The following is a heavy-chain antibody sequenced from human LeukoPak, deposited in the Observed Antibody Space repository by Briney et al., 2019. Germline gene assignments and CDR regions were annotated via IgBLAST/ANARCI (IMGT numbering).Heavy chain of an antibody. CDR1: GGSISSSSYY. V-gene: IGHV4-39*07. J-gene: IGHJ6*03. CDR2: IYYSGST. D-gene: IGHD3-3*02. Sequence: PSETLSLTCTVSGGSISSSSYYWGWIRQPPGKGLEWIGSIYYSGSTYYNPSLKSRVTISVDTSKNQFSLKLSSVTAADTAVYYCARGGWPNPFFYYYYYHMDVWGKGTTVTVSS. CDR3: ARGGWPNPFFYYYYYHMDV.